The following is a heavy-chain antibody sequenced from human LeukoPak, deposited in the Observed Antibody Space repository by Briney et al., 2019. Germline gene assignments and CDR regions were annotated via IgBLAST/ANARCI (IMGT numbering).Heavy chain of an antibody. CDR3: ARDPLGGAVADNWFDP. D-gene: IGHD3-16*01. CDR2: IWYDGSKK. J-gene: IGHJ5*02. CDR1: GFTFSSHG. V-gene: IGHV3-33*01. Sequence: PGRSLRLSCAASGFTFSSHGFHWVRQAPGKGLEWVAVIWYDGSKKYYADSVKGRFTISRDDSKSTLYLQMNSLRVDDTAVYYCARDPLGGAVADNWFDPWGQGTLVTVSS.